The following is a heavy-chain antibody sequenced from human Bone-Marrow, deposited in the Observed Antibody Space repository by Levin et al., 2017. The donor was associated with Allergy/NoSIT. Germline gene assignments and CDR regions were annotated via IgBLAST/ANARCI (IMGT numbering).Heavy chain of an antibody. J-gene: IGHJ6*02. CDR2: IIPIFGTA. D-gene: IGHD3-10*01. CDR3: AREGSGYYYYGMDV. CDR1: GGTFSSYA. Sequence: RASVKVSCKASGGTFSSYAISWVRQAPGQGLEWMGGIIPIFGTANYAQKFQGRVTITADESTSTAYMELSSLRSEDTAVYYCAREGSGYYYYGMDVWGQGTTVTVSS. V-gene: IGHV1-69*13.